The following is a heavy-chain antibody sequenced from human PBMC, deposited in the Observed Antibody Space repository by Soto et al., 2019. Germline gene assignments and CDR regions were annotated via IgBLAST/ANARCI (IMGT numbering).Heavy chain of an antibody. CDR2: ISYDGSNK. V-gene: IGHV3-30*18. Sequence: GGSLRLSCAASGFTFSSYGMHWVRQAPGKGLEWVAVISYDGSNKYYADSVKGRFTISRDNSKNTLYLQMNSLRAEDTAVYYCAKDPGGVEVVDATPPDYWGQGTLVTVSS. CDR3: AKDPGGVEVVDATPPDY. CDR1: GFTFSSYG. D-gene: IGHD2-15*01. J-gene: IGHJ4*02.